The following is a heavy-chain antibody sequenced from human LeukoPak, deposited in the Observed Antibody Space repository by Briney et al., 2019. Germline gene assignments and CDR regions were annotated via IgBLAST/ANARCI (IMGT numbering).Heavy chain of an antibody. CDR1: GGSISSSSYY. D-gene: IGHD2-15*01. Sequence: SETLSLTCTVSGGSISSSSYYWGWIRQPPGKGLEWIGSIYYSGSTYYNPSLKSRVTISVDTSKNQFSLKLSSVTAADTAVYYCARGRILAAGNFDYWGQGTLVTVSS. CDR3: ARGRILAAGNFDY. V-gene: IGHV4-39*07. CDR2: IYYSGST. J-gene: IGHJ4*02.